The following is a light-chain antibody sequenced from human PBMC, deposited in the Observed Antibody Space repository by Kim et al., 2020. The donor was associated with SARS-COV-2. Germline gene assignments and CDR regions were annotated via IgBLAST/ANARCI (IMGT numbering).Light chain of an antibody. V-gene: IGKV3-20*01. J-gene: IGKJ5*01. CDR2: GAS. Sequence: SPGERPTPSCRASQSLSSYYLAWYQQKPGQAPRLLVFGASSRATGIPDRFRCGGSGTDFTLTITRLEPEDFAVYYCQQFGSSPRTFGQGTRLEIK. CDR1: QSLSSYY. CDR3: QQFGSSPRT.